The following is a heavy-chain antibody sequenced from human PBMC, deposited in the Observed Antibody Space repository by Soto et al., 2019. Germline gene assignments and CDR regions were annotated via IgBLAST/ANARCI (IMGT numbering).Heavy chain of an antibody. J-gene: IGHJ4*02. D-gene: IGHD2-21*02. Sequence: ASVKVSCKASGYTFTSYAMHWVRQAPGQRLEWMGWINAGNGNTKYSQKFQGRVTITRDTSASTAYMELSSLRSEDTAVYYCARSIVVVTAAVYWGQGTLVNGSS. CDR1: GYTFTSYA. CDR2: INAGNGNT. CDR3: ARSIVVVTAAVY. V-gene: IGHV1-3*01.